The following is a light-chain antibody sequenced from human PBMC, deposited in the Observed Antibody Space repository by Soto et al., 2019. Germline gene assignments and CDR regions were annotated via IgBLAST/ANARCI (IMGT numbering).Light chain of an antibody. V-gene: IGKV3-20*01. J-gene: IGKJ3*01. CDR3: QHYGGPFT. Sequence: EIVLTQSPGTLSLSPGESATLSCRASQSVSSSYLAWYQQKPGQAPRLLISAAYTRATGIPGRFSGSGSGTDFTLNIRNLEPEDFAVYYCQHYGGPFTFGPGTKVDIK. CDR2: AAY. CDR1: QSVSSSY.